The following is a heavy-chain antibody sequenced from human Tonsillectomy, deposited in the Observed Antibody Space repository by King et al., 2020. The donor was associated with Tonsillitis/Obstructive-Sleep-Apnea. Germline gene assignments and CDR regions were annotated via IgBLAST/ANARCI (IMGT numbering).Heavy chain of an antibody. CDR3: ASLVEDGQSFGRLDY. CDR1: GYTFSKYW. D-gene: IGHD3-3*01. CDR2: IYPGDSDT. V-gene: IGHV5-51*01. Sequence: VQLVESGAEGKKPGESLKISCKGSGYTFSKYWIGWVRQVPGKGLEWMGMIYPGDSDTRNSPSFEGQVTISVDKSVSTAYLQWSSLKASDTAMYYCASLVEDGQSFGRLDYWGQGTLVIVSS. J-gene: IGHJ4*02.